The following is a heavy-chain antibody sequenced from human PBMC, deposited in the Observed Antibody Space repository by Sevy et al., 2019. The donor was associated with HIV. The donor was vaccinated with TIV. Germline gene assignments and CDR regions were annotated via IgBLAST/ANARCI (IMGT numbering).Heavy chain of an antibody. V-gene: IGHV3-23*01. D-gene: IGHD1-26*01. J-gene: IGHJ6*02. CDR3: AKDLLQLTIKELAQDYYYGMDV. CDR2: ISGSGGST. CDR1: GFIFNSYA. Sequence: GGSLRLSCAASGFIFNSYAMSWVRQAPGKGLEWVSAISGSGGSTYYADSMKGRFTISRDNFKNTLYLQMNSLSAEDTAVYYCAKDLLQLTIKELAQDYYYGMDVWGQGTTVTVSS.